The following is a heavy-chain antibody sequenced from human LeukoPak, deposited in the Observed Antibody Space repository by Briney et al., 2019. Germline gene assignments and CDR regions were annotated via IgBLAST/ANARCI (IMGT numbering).Heavy chain of an antibody. CDR2: ISTTSTYI. CDR1: GFTFSSFS. V-gene: IGHV3-21*01. Sequence: GGSLRLSCAASGFTFSSFSMNWVRQAPGKGLEWVSSISTTSTYIYYADSLRGRFTISRDNAKNSLYLQMSSLRAEDTAVYYCARGTGVLSGSPFDYWGQGTLVTVSS. D-gene: IGHD3-10*01. CDR3: ARGTGVLSGSPFDY. J-gene: IGHJ4*02.